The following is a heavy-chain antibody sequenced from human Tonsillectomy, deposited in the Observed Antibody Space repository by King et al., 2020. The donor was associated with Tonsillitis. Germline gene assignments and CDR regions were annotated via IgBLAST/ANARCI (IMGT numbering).Heavy chain of an antibody. Sequence: VQLVDSGGGVVQPGGSLRLSCAASGFTFSSYGLHWVRQAPGKGLEWVAFIRYVGSNKYYADSVKGRFTISRDSAKNTLYLQMNSLRAEETAVYYCATQYGSGSFYPYPFDYWGQGTRVTVSS. V-gene: IGHV3-30*02. J-gene: IGHJ4*02. CDR3: ATQYGSGSFYPYPFDY. D-gene: IGHD3-10*01. CDR1: GFTFSSYG. CDR2: IRYVGSNK.